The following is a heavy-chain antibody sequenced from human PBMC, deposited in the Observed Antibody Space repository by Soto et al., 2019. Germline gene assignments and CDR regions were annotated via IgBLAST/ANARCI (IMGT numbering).Heavy chain of an antibody. D-gene: IGHD3-3*01. CDR3: AHRTIFGGVRGPFDY. V-gene: IGHV2-5*02. CDR2: IYWDDDK. J-gene: IGHJ4*02. Sequence: QITLKESGPTLVKPTQTLTLTCTFSGFSLSTSGVGVGWIRQPPGKALEWLALIYWDDDKRYSPSLKSRLTITKDTSKNQVVLTMTKMDPVDTATYYCAHRTIFGGVRGPFDYWGQGTLVTVSS. CDR1: GFSLSTSGVG.